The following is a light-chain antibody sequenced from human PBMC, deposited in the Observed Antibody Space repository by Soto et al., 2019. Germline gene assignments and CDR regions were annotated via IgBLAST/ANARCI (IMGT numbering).Light chain of an antibody. CDR1: SSNIGAGYD. Sequence: QSVLTQPPSVSGAPGQRVTISCTGSSSNIGAGYDVHWYQQLPGTAPKLLIYGNSNRPSGVPDRFSGSKSATSASLAITGLRAQDEADYYCQSYDSSLSGWVFGGETKLTVL. CDR2: GNS. V-gene: IGLV1-40*01. J-gene: IGLJ3*02. CDR3: QSYDSSLSGWV.